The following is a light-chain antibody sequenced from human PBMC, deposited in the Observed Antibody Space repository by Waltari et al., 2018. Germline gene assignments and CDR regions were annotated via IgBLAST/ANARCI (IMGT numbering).Light chain of an antibody. Sequence: QSALTQPASVSGSPGQSITISCTGTSSDVGGYNYVSWYQQHPGKAPKLMIYDVSKRPSAVSNRFSGSTSGNTASLTISGLQAEDEADYYCSSYTSSSTVVFGGGTKLTVL. V-gene: IGLV2-14*01. CDR2: DVS. J-gene: IGLJ2*01. CDR1: SSDVGGYNY. CDR3: SSYTSSSTVV.